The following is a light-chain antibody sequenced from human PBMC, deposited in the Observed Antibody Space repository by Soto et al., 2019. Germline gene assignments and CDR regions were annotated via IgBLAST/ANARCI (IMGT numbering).Light chain of an antibody. CDR1: QSISNY. CDR2: AAS. V-gene: IGKV1-39*01. J-gene: IGKJ1*01. CDR3: QQSYSTPPT. Sequence: DIPMTQSPSSLSASVGNRVTITCRASQSISNYLNWYQQKPGKAPKVLIYAASSLQSGVPSRFSGSGSGTDFTLTISSLQPEDFATHYCQQSYSTPPTFGQGTKVEIK.